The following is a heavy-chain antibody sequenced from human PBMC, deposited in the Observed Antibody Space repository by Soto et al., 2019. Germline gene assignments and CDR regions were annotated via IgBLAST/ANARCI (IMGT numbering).Heavy chain of an antibody. Sequence: EVQLLESRGGLVQPGGSLRLSCAASGFTFSSYAMSWVRQAPGKGLEWVSAISGSGGSTYYADSVKGRFTISRDNSKNTLYLQMNSLRAEDTDVYYCAKGGPYYYDSSGYYDYWGQGTLVTVSS. V-gene: IGHV3-23*01. D-gene: IGHD3-22*01. J-gene: IGHJ4*02. CDR3: AKGGPYYYDSSGYYDY. CDR2: ISGSGGST. CDR1: GFTFSSYA.